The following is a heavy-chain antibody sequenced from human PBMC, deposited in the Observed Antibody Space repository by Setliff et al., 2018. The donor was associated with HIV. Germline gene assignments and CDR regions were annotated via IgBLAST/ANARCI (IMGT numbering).Heavy chain of an antibody. CDR1: GFTFSGYW. CDR3: ARDPGSGWYVNRYLDY. CDR2: INPGGSEK. V-gene: IGHV3-7*01. D-gene: IGHD6-19*01. Sequence: PGGSLRLSCAVSGFTFSGYWMTWVRQAPGKGLEWVASINPGGSEKWYVDSVKGRFTVSGDNSKNTLYLQMNSLRAEDTAVYYCARDPGSGWYVNRYLDYWGQGTLVTVSS. J-gene: IGHJ4*02.